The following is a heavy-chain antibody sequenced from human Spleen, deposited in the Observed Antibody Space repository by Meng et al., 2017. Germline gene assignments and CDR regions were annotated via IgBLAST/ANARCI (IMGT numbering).Heavy chain of an antibody. CDR1: GGSISSSSYY. Sequence: SETLSLTCTVSGGSISSSSYYWGWIRQPPGKGLEWIGSIYYSGSTYYNPSLKSRVTISVDTSKNQFSLKLSSVTAADTAVYYCTRVKVHCSAGSCYYYYYAMDVWGQGTTVTVSS. CDR2: IYYSGST. D-gene: IGHD2-15*01. J-gene: IGHJ6*02. V-gene: IGHV4-39*07. CDR3: TRVKVHCSAGSCYYYYYAMDV.